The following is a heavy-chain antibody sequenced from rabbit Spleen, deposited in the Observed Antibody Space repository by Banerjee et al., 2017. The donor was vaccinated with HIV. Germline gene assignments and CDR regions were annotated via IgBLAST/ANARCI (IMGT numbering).Heavy chain of an antibody. V-gene: IGHV1S45*01. CDR3: ARSGNDNYYYASNL. J-gene: IGHJ6*01. Sequence: QEQLVESGGGLVQPEGSLTLTCTASGFSFTSYYYMCWVRQAPGKGLEWIACIYTGSGRTWYASWVNGRFTISKTSSTTVDLKMTSLTAADTATYFCARSGNDNYYYASNLWGPGTLVTVS. D-gene: IGHD1-1*01. CDR2: IYTGSGRT. CDR1: GFSFTSYYY.